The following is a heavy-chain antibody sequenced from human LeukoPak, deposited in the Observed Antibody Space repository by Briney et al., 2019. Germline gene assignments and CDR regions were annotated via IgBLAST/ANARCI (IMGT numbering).Heavy chain of an antibody. V-gene: IGHV1-18*01. CDR2: ISAYNGNT. J-gene: IGHJ4*02. CDR3: ARDDLGYCNGGSCYTLYDY. Sequence: GASVKVSCKASGHTFSGYGISWVRQAPGQGLEWMGWISAYNGNTNYVKKLQGRVTMTTDTSTTTAYMELRSLRSDDTAVYYCARDDLGYCNGGSCYTLYDYWGQGTLVTVSS. CDR1: GHTFSGYG. D-gene: IGHD2-15*01.